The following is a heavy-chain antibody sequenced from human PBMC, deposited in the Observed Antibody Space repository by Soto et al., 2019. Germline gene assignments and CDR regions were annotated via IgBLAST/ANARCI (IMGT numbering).Heavy chain of an antibody. V-gene: IGHV4-4*07. CDR1: GASISGFY. J-gene: IGHJ5*02. D-gene: IGHD1-1*01. Sequence: QVQLQESGPGLVKPSETLSLTCTVSGASISGFYWSWIRKSAGTGLEWIGRIYATGTTDYNPSLKSRVMMSVDTSKKKFSLKLRSVTAADTAVYYCVRDGTKTLRDWFDPWGQGISVTVSS. CDR3: VRDGTKTLRDWFDP. CDR2: IYATGTT.